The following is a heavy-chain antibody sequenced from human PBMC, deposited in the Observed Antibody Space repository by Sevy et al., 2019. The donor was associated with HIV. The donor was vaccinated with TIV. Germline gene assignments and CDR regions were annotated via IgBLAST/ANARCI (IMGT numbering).Heavy chain of an antibody. CDR2: INPNSGGT. J-gene: IGHJ6*02. CDR3: ARQSAYHFYGMDV. V-gene: IGHV1-2*02. Sequence: ASVKVSCKASGYTFSDYYIHWVRQAPGQGLEWMGWINPNSGGTNYAQKFQGRVTMTIDTSITTAYMELSRMRSDDTAVYYCARQSAYHFYGMDVWGQGTTVTVSS. D-gene: IGHD3-16*01. CDR1: GYTFSDYY.